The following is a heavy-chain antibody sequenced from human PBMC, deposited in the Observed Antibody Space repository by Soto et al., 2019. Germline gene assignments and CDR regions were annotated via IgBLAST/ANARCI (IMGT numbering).Heavy chain of an antibody. V-gene: IGHV1-69*13. CDR1: GGTFSSYA. Sequence: GASVKVSCKASGGTFSSYAISWVRQAPGQGLEWMGGIIPIFGTANYAPKFQGRVTITADESTSTAYMELSSLRSEDTAVYYCARGWSGYYHRCYYYGMDVWGQGTTVTVSS. J-gene: IGHJ6*02. CDR3: ARGWSGYYHRCYYYGMDV. D-gene: IGHD3-3*01. CDR2: IIPIFGTA.